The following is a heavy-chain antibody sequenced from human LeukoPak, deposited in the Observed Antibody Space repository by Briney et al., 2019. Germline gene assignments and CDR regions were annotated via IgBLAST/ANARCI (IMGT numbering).Heavy chain of an antibody. CDR1: GFTFSSHA. D-gene: IGHD3-9*01. Sequence: LTGGSLRLSCAASGFTFSSHAMSWVRQAPGKGLEWVSAISGSGGSTYYADSVKGRFTISRDNSKNTLYLQMNSLRAEDTAVYYCAKDGVLRYFDWANPYYYYYGMDVWGQGTTVTVSS. V-gene: IGHV3-23*01. CDR3: AKDGVLRYFDWANPYYYYYGMDV. J-gene: IGHJ6*02. CDR2: ISGSGGST.